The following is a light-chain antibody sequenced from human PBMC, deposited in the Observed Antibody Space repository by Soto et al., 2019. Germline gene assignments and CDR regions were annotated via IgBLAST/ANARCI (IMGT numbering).Light chain of an antibody. CDR2: DVS. J-gene: IGLJ1*01. CDR1: SRDVGGYNY. V-gene: IGLV2-14*03. Sequence: SALTQPASVSGSPGQSITISCTGTSRDVGGYNYVSWYQHHPGKAPELMIFDVSNRPSGVSNRFSGSKSGNTASLTISGLQPEDEADYYCSSYTTSNTRQIVFGTGTKVTVL. CDR3: SSYTTSNTRQIV.